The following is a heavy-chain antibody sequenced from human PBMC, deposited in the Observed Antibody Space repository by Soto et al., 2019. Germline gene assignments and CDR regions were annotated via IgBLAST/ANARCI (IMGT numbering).Heavy chain of an antibody. CDR1: GFTFSSYS. Sequence: EVQLVESGGGLVQPGGSLRLSCAASGFTFSSYSMNWVRQAPGKGLEWVSYISSSSSTIYYADSVKGRFTISRDNAKNSLYLQMNSLRDEDTAVYYCARDLRYYSSGWYAYWGQGTLVTVSS. J-gene: IGHJ4*02. CDR2: ISSSSSTI. CDR3: ARDLRYYSSGWYAY. V-gene: IGHV3-48*02. D-gene: IGHD6-19*01.